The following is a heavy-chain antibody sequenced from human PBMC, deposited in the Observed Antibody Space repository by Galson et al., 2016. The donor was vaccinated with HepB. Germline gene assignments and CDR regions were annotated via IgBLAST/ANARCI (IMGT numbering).Heavy chain of an antibody. D-gene: IGHD2/OR15-2a*01. CDR2: MHYGGST. J-gene: IGHJ5*02. CDR1: GDSISSSSYY. CDR3: ARHGRYLFDP. Sequence: TLSLTCTVSGDSISSSSYYWGWIRQPPGKGLEWLGNMHYGGSTNYNPSLKSRVTISVDTSKNQFSLRLSSVTAADSAAYYWARHGRYLFDPWGQGTLVTVSS. V-gene: IGHV4-39*01.